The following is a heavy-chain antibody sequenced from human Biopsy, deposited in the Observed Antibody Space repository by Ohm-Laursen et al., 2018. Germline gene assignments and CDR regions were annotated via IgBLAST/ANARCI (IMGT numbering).Heavy chain of an antibody. D-gene: IGHD5-24*01. J-gene: IGHJ4*02. Sequence: ASVKVSCKVSGGPFNNHAFSWVRQAPGQGLEWLGRIVPILGTVNYAQRFQGRVALTADKSTGTAYMELNRLISDDTAVYYCATDADGYYTEFDFWGQGTLITVS. CDR3: ATDADGYYTEFDF. CDR1: GGPFNNHA. CDR2: IVPILGTV. V-gene: IGHV1-69*04.